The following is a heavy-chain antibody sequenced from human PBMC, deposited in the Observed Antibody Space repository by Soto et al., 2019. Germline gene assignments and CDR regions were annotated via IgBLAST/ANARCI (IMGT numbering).Heavy chain of an antibody. D-gene: IGHD3-3*01. CDR3: ARDPPYPGFWSRDSYGP. V-gene: IGHV1-3*01. CDR1: GYTFTSYA. J-gene: IGHJ5*02. Sequence: ASVKVSCKASGYTFTSYAMHWVRQAPGQRLEWMGWINAGNGNTKYSQKFQGRVTITRDTSASTAYMELSSLRSEDTAVYYCARDPPYPGFWSRDSYGPWGQGTLVTVSS. CDR2: INAGNGNT.